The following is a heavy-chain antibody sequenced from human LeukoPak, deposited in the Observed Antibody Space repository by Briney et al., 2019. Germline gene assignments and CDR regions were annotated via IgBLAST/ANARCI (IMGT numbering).Heavy chain of an antibody. J-gene: IGHJ4*02. CDR2: IYYSGST. CDR1: GGSISSYY. CDR3: ARYVWGSYPTFEDY. D-gene: IGHD3-16*02. Sequence: SETLSLTCTVSGGSISSYYWIWIRQPPGKGLEWIGYIYYSGSTNYNPSLKSRVTISVGTSKNQFSLKLSSVTAADTAVYYCARYVWGSYPTFEDYWGQGALVTVSS. V-gene: IGHV4-59*01.